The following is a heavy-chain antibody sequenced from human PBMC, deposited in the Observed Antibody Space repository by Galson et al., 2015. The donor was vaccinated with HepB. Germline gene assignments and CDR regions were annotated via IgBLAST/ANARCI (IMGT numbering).Heavy chain of an antibody. CDR1: GYSFSTWW. J-gene: IGHJ4*02. D-gene: IGHD2-15*01. V-gene: IGHV5-51*03. CDR2: IYPGDPDT. Sequence: QSGAEVKKPGESLKISCKGSGYSFSTWWIGWVRQMPGKGLEWMGIIYPGDPDTRYSPSFQGQVTISADKSISTAYLQWSSLRASDTAMYYCGVVVDAIHYWGQGTLVTVSS. CDR3: GVVVDAIHY.